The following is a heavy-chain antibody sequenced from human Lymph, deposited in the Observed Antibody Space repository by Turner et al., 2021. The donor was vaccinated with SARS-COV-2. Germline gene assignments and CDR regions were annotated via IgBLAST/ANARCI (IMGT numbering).Heavy chain of an antibody. D-gene: IGHD1-1*01. CDR3: ANLKSKWKILTGRYYFDF. Sequence: QVQLVQSGAEVKKPGASVKVSCKVSGYTLTELSIHWVRQAPGKGLEWMGGFDPEDGETIYTQKFKGRVTMTEDTSTDTAYMELSSLRSEDTDVYYCANLKSKWKILTGRYYFDFWGQGTLVTVSS. CDR1: GYTLTELS. J-gene: IGHJ4*02. CDR2: FDPEDGET. V-gene: IGHV1-24*01.